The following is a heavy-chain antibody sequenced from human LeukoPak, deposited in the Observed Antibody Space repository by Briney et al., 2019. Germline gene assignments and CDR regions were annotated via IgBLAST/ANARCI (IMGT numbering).Heavy chain of an antibody. CDR1: GGSFSGYY. J-gene: IGHJ5*02. Sequence: SETLSLTCAVYGGSFSGYYWSWIRQPPGKGLEWIGEINHSGSANYNPSLKSRVTISVDTSRNQFSLKLSSVTAADTAVYYCARGQWLARNWFDPWGQGTLVTVSS. V-gene: IGHV4-34*01. D-gene: IGHD6-19*01. CDR3: ARGQWLARNWFDP. CDR2: INHSGSA.